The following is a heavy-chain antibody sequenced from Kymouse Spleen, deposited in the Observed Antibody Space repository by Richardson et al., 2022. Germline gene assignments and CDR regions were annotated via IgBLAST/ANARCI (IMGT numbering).Heavy chain of an antibody. D-gene: IGHD2-2*02. CDR3: AKDQGYCSSTSCYDDYYYYGMDV. Sequence: QVQLVESGGGVVQPGRSLRLSCAASGFTFSSYGMHWVRQAPGKGLEWVAVISYDGSNKYYADSVKGRFTISRDNSKNTLYLQMNSLRAEDTAVYYCAKDQGYCSSTSCYDDYYYYGMDVWGQGTTVTVSS. CDR2: ISYDGSNK. CDR1: GFTFSSYG. V-gene: IGHV3-30*18. J-gene: IGHJ6*02.